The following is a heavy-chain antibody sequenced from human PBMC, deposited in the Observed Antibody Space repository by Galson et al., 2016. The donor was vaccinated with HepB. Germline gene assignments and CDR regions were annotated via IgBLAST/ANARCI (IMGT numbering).Heavy chain of an antibody. CDR1: GFNVINNY. J-gene: IGHJ5*02. Sequence: SLRLSCAASGFNVINNYMSWVRQAPGKGLEWVSLIYSGGGTHYSDSVKGRFTISRDHSKNTLYLEMNNLRVGDTAVYYCARDGNADSPWGQGTLVTVSS. CDR2: IYSGGGT. CDR3: ARDGNADSP. D-gene: IGHD1-1*01. V-gene: IGHV3-53*01.